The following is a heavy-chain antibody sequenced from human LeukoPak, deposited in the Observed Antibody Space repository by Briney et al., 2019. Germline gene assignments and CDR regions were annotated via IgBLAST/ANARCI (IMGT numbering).Heavy chain of an antibody. V-gene: IGHV4-34*01. Sequence: SETLSLTCAVYGGSFSGYYWSWIRQPPGKGLEWIGEINHSGSTNYNPSLKSRVTISVDTSKNQFSLTLSSVTAADTAVYYCARGRIVVVPAAMRYFDYWGQGTLVTVSS. J-gene: IGHJ4*02. CDR2: INHSGST. CDR1: GGSFSGYY. D-gene: IGHD2-2*01. CDR3: ARGRIVVVPAAMRYFDY.